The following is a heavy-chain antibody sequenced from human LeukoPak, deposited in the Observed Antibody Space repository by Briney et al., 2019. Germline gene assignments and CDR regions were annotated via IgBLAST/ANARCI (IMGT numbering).Heavy chain of an antibody. CDR3: GRGGVEQWLGDLYFDY. Sequence: GGSLRLSCAASGFTFSSYEMNWVRQAPGKGLEWVSYISSSGSTIYYADSVKGRFTISRDNAKNSLYLQMNSLRAEDTAVYYCGRGGVEQWLGDLYFDYRAKGTLVTVSS. V-gene: IGHV3-48*03. D-gene: IGHD3-10*01. CDR2: ISSSGSTI. CDR1: GFTFSSYE. J-gene: IGHJ4*02.